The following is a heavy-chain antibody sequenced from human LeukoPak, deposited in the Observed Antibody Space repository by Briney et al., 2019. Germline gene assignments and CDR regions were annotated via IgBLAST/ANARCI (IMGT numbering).Heavy chain of an antibody. J-gene: IGHJ4*02. D-gene: IGHD2-2*01. V-gene: IGHV3-21*01. CDR3: ARDLLGYCSSTSCYRDY. CDR1: GFTFSGYS. Sequence: PGGSLRLSCAASGFTFSGYSMNWVRQAPGKGLEWVSSISSSSSYIYYADSVKGRFTISRDNAKNSLYLQMNSLRAEDTAVYYCARDLLGYCSSTSCYRDYWGQGTLVTVSS. CDR2: ISSSSSYI.